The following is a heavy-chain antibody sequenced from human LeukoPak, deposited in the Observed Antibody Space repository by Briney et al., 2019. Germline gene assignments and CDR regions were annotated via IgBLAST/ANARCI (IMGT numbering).Heavy chain of an antibody. CDR2: IYYSGST. CDR3: ARFYSSSWYYFDY. D-gene: IGHD6-13*01. J-gene: IGHJ4*02. Sequence: SETLSLTCAVYGGSFSGYYWSWIRQPPGKGLEWIGYIYYSGSTNYNPSLKSRVTISVDTSKNQFSLKLSSVTAADTAVYYCARFYSSSWYYFDYWGQGTLVTVSS. V-gene: IGHV4-59*01. CDR1: GGSFSGYY.